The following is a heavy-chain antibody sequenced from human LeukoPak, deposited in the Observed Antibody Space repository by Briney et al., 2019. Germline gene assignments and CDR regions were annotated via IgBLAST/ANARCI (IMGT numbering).Heavy chain of an antibody. CDR1: GFTFSSYW. V-gene: IGHV3-7*01. CDR3: ARDVDFWSGYYPIGAFDI. D-gene: IGHD3-3*01. Sequence: GGSLRLSCAASGFTFSSYWMSWVRQAPGKGLGWVANIKQDGSEKYYVDSVKGRFTISRDNAKNSLYLQMNSLRAEDTAVYYCARDVDFWSGYYPIGAFDIWGQGTMVTVSS. CDR2: IKQDGSEK. J-gene: IGHJ3*02.